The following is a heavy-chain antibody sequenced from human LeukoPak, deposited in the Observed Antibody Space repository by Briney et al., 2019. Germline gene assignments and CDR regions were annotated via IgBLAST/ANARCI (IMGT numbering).Heavy chain of an antibody. Sequence: SETLSLTCAVYGGSFSGYYWSWIRQPPGKGLEWIGEINHSGSTNYNPSLKSRVTISVDTSNNQFSLKLSSVTAADTAVYYCARPYGPGSYSYFDPWGQGALVTVSS. CDR1: GGSFSGYY. V-gene: IGHV4-34*01. CDR2: INHSGST. D-gene: IGHD3-10*01. J-gene: IGHJ5*02. CDR3: ARPYGPGSYSYFDP.